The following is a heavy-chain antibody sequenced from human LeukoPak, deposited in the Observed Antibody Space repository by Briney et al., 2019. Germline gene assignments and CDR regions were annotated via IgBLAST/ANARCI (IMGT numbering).Heavy chain of an antibody. CDR3: ARRGPNPLYYYYYYMDV. J-gene: IGHJ6*03. D-gene: IGHD1-14*01. Sequence: SETLSLTCAVYGGSFSGYYWSWIRQPPGKGLEWIGEINHSGSTNYNPSPKSRVTISVDTSKNQFSLKLSSVTAADTAVCYCARRGPNPLYYYYYYMDVWGKGTTVTVSS. CDR1: GGSFSGYY. V-gene: IGHV4-34*01. CDR2: INHSGST.